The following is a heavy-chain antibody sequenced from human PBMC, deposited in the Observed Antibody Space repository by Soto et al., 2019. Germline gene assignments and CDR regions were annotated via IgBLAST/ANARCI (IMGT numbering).Heavy chain of an antibody. CDR3: AKLAYCHYAMDV. V-gene: IGHV1-2*02. CDR2: ISPKSGDT. Sequence: ASVKVSCKASGYTFTDYYLHWVRQAPGQGLEWMGWISPKSGDTKYAQNFQGRVTMTRDTSIRATYMELSSLTSDDTAVYYCAKLAYCHYAMDVWGQGTTVTVSS. CDR1: GYTFTDYY. J-gene: IGHJ6*02. D-gene: IGHD2-8*02.